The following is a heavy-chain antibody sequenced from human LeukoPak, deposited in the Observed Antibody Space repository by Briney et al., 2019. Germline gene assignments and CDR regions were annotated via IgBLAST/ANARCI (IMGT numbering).Heavy chain of an antibody. Sequence: SETLSLTCTVSGGSISSYYWSWIRQPPGKGLEWIGYIYYSGSTNYNPSLKSRVTISVDTSKNQFSLKLSSVTAADTAVYCCARTPYGGFDYWGQGTLVTVSS. D-gene: IGHD2-15*01. CDR3: ARTPYGGFDY. CDR2: IYYSGST. J-gene: IGHJ4*02. V-gene: IGHV4-59*01. CDR1: GGSISSYY.